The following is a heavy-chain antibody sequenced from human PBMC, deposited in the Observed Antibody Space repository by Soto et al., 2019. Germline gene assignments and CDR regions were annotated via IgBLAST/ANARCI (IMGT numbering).Heavy chain of an antibody. CDR2: MSHSGGT. D-gene: IGHD1-1*01. CDR3: ARVERGTATTVVDAFDI. Sequence: QVQLQQWGAGLLTPSETLSLTCAVYGGFVSSGSYYWSWIRKPPGKGLEWIGEMSHSGGTHFNPSLKSRVTISVDTSKNQFSLKMSSVTAADTALYYCARVERGTATTVVDAFDIWGPGTMVTVSS. J-gene: IGHJ3*02. CDR1: GGFVSSGSYY. V-gene: IGHV4-34*01.